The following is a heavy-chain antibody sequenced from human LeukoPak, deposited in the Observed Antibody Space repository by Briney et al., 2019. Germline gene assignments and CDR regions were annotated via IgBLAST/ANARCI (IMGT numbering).Heavy chain of an antibody. CDR3: AREVVVPAAMLGSYYYYGMDV. J-gene: IGHJ6*02. CDR2: SYRSGRT. CDR1: GDSISSSSYS. V-gene: IGHV4-39*02. Sequence: SETLSLTCSVSGDSISSSSYSWGWIRQPPGKGLEWIGHSYRSGRTYYNPSLKSRVTISVDTSKNQFSLKLNSVTAADTAVYYCAREVVVPAAMLGSYYYYGMDVWGQGTTVTVSS. D-gene: IGHD2-2*01.